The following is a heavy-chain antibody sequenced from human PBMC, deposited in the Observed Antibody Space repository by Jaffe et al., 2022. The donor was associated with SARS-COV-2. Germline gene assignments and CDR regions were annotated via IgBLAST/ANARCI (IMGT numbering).Heavy chain of an antibody. D-gene: IGHD3-22*01. CDR2: MSPKNGDT. Sequence: QVQLVQSGAEVKKPGASVRVSCQASGYTFTAYYINWVRQVPGQGLEWMGRMSPKNGDTVYGQQYQGRVSMTGDTAISTAYLELRGLTSDDTAVYYCAAYDTPGYFSLDSFDLWGQGTLVTVAS. CDR1: GYTFTAYY. V-gene: IGHV1-2*06. J-gene: IGHJ1*01. CDR3: AAYDTPGYFSLDSFDL.